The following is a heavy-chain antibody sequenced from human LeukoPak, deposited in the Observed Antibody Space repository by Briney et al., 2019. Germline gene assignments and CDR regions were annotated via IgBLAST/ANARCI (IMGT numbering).Heavy chain of an antibody. V-gene: IGHV3-15*01. D-gene: IGHD5-18*01. J-gene: IGHJ3*02. CDR2: IKSKTDGGTT. Sequence: GGSLRLSCAASGFTLSNAWMSWVRQAPGKGREWVGRIKSKTDGGTTDYAAPVKGRFTISRDDSKNTLYLQMNSLKTEDTAVYYCTTYPGYSYGYGAAFDIWVQGTMVTVSS. CDR3: TTYPGYSYGYGAAFDI. CDR1: GFTLSNAW.